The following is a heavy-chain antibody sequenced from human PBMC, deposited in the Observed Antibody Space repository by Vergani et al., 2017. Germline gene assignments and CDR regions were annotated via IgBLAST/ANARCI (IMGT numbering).Heavy chain of an antibody. J-gene: IGHJ4*02. Sequence: QVQLQQWGAGLLKPSETLSLTCAVYGGSFSGYYWSWIRQPPGKGLEWIGEINHSGSTNYNPSLKSRVTISVDTSKNQFSLKLSSVTAADTAVYYCARDPRGYCSGGTCYSWGYYFDYWGQGTLVTVSS. V-gene: IGHV4-34*01. CDR2: INHSGST. CDR3: ARDPRGYCSGGTCYSWGYYFDY. D-gene: IGHD2-15*01. CDR1: GGSFSGYY.